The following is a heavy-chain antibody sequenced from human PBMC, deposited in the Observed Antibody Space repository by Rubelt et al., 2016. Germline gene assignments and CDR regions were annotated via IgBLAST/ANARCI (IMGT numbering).Heavy chain of an antibody. V-gene: IGHV4-59*12. CDR2: NYYSGST. D-gene: IGHD6-19*01. CDR3: AGSPSRIGVALFDY. J-gene: IGHJ4*02. Sequence: QVQLQESGPGLVKPSETLSLTCTVSGGSISSYYWSWIRQPPGKGLAWIGYNYYSGSTNYNPSPVVCVPLFVATSRNRVSLGLSPVTAAETAVYHCAGSPSRIGVALFDYWGQGALVTVSS. CDR1: GGSISSYY.